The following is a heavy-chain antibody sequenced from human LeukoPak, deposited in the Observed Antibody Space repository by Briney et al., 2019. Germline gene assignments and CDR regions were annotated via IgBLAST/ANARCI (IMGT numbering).Heavy chain of an antibody. V-gene: IGHV4-39*01. D-gene: IGHD5-18*01. Sequence: SETLSLTCTVSGGSISSSSYYWGWIRQPPGKGVEWIGSIYYSGSTYYNPSLKSRVTISVATSKNPFSLKLSSVTAVAMAVSYCESGGRGSDGYSSLENPFASWRQGTMVIVSS. CDR2: IYYSGST. CDR3: ESGGRGSDGYSSLENPFAS. J-gene: IGHJ3*02. CDR1: GGSISSSSYY.